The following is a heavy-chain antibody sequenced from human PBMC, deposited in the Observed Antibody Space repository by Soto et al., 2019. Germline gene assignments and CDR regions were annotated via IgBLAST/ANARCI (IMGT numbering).Heavy chain of an antibody. CDR1: GYTFTTSS. CDR3: ARSGREPDF. Sequence: QVQLVQSGAEVKKPGASVKVSCKASGYTFTTSSITWVRQAPGQGLEGMGWISAYDGHTNYAQKVQGRVTMTTDTSTSTAYMELRSLRSDDTAVYYCARSGREPDFWGQGTLVTVSS. J-gene: IGHJ4*02. V-gene: IGHV1-18*01. CDR2: ISAYDGHT.